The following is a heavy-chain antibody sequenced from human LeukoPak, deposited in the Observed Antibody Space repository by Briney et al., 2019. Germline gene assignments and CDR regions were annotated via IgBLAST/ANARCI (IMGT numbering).Heavy chain of an antibody. J-gene: IGHJ4*02. Sequence: GGSLRLSCAASGLTFDDYGMSWVRQAPGKGLEWVSGINWNGGSTGYADSVKGRFTISRDNAKNSLYLQMNSLRAEDTALYYCARIYDSSGYYPLFDYWGQGTLVTVSS. CDR1: GLTFDDYG. CDR2: INWNGGST. D-gene: IGHD3-22*01. V-gene: IGHV3-20*04. CDR3: ARIYDSSGYYPLFDY.